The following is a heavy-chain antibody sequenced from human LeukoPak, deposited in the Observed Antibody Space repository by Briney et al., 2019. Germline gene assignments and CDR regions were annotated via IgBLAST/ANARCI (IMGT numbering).Heavy chain of an antibody. CDR1: GFTFSSYE. V-gene: IGHV3-48*03. Sequence: PGGSLRLSSAASGFTFSSYEMNWVRQAPGRGLEWVSYISSSGSTIYYADSVKGRFTISRDNAKNSLYLQMNSLRAEDTAVYYCARGGGPTTVTTFALWYFDLWGRGTLVTVSS. D-gene: IGHD4-17*01. J-gene: IGHJ2*01. CDR2: ISSSGSTI. CDR3: ARGGGPTTVTTFALWYFDL.